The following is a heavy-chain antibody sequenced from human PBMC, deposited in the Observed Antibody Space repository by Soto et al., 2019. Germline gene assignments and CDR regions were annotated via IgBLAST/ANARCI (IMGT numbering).Heavy chain of an antibody. V-gene: IGHV3-66*01. CDR1: GFTVSTKY. CDR2: IYSGGST. J-gene: IGHJ4*02. Sequence: EVQLVESGGGVVQPGGSLRLSCAASGFTVSTKYMSWVRQAPGKGLEWVSVIYSGGSTFYADSVRGRFTISRDNSKNTVNLQTNSLRAVDTAVYYCARDPWAADYWGQGTLVTVSS. D-gene: IGHD3-16*01. CDR3: ARDPWAADY.